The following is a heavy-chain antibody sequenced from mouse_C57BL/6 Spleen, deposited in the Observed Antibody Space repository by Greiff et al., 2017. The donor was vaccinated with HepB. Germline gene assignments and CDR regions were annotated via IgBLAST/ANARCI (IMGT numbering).Heavy chain of an antibody. Sequence: VKLQQPGTELVKPGASVKLSCKASGYTFTSYWMHWVKQRPGQGLEWIGNINPSNGGTNYNEKFKSKATLTVDKSSSTAYMQLSSLTSEDSAVYYCARGDYSNDVWFAYWGQGTLVTVSA. CDR2: INPSNGGT. J-gene: IGHJ3*01. V-gene: IGHV1-53*01. D-gene: IGHD2-12*01. CDR3: ARGDYSNDVWFAY. CDR1: GYTFTSYW.